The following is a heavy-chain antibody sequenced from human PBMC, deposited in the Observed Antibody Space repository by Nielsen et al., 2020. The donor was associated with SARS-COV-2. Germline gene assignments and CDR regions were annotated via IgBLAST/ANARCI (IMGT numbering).Heavy chain of an antibody. J-gene: IGHJ4*02. D-gene: IGHD5-24*01. V-gene: IGHV1-69*13. CDR3: ATGESDGYNGGVDY. CDR1: GGTFSSFA. CDR2: IIPFFGTP. Sequence: SVKVSCKASGGTFSSFAISWVRQAPGQGLEWMGGIIPFFGTPNYAQKFQGRVTITADESTSIAYMELSSLRSEDTAVYYCATGESDGYNGGVDYWGQGTLVTVSS.